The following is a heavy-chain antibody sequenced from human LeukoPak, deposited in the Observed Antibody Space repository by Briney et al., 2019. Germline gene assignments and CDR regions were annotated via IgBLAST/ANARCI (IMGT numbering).Heavy chain of an antibody. D-gene: IGHD4-11*01. V-gene: IGHV3-23*05. CDR3: ARSVPDYTRFDY. CDR1: GFTFSDYA. Sequence: PEGSLRHSCVASGFTFSDYAMNWVRQAPGKGLEWVSTFKTKYHQVYYAESVRGRFTISTDNSRNTVFLQMNSLRADDTALYYCARSVPDYTRFDYWGQGALVTVSS. CDR2: FKTKYHQV. J-gene: IGHJ4*02.